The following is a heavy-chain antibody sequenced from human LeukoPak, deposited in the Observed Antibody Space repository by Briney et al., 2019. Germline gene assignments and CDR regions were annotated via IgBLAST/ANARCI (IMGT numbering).Heavy chain of an antibody. CDR2: SYYSGST. CDR3: ARGQAIVRGVIENFDN. Sequence: SETLSLTCTVSGGSTYSGDYYWRWIRQPPGKGLEWIGYSYYSGSTYYNPSLKSRVRISVDTSKNQFSLKLTSVTAADTAVYYCARGQAIVRGVIENFDNWGQGTLVTVSS. CDR1: GGSTYSGDYY. V-gene: IGHV4-30-4*01. D-gene: IGHD3-10*01. J-gene: IGHJ4*02.